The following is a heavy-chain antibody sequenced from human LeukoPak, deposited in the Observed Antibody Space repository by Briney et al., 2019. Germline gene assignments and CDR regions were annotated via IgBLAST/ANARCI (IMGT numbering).Heavy chain of an antibody. CDR2: IYHSGST. D-gene: IGHD2-15*01. CDR1: GGSISSNIW. V-gene: IGHV4-4*02. CDR3: ASKVNCSGGRCPTGAFDI. J-gene: IGHJ3*02. Sequence: PSETLSLTCAVSGGSISSNIWWSWVRQPPGKGLEWIGEIYHSGSTNSNPSLKSRVTISVDKSRNQFSLKLSSVTAADTAVYYCASKVNCSGGRCPTGAFDIWGQGTMVTVSS.